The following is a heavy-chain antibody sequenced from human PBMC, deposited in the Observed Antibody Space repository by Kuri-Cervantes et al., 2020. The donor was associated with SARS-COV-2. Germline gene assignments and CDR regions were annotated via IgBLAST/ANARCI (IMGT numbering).Heavy chain of an antibody. CDR2: IYYSGST. J-gene: IGHJ4*02. D-gene: IGHD6-13*01. V-gene: IGHV4-39*01. CDR3: ARAHQYSIRFDY. Sequence: SDPLSPTCTVSGGSISSSSYYWCWIRQPPGKGLEWIERIYYSGSTYYNPSLKNRVTISVDTSKNQFSQKLNSVTAADTAVYYCARAHQYSIRFDYWGQGTLVTVSS. CDR1: GGSISSSSYY.